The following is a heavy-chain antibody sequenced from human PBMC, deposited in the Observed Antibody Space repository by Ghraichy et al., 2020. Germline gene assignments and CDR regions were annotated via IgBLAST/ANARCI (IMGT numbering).Heavy chain of an antibody. V-gene: IGHV4-59*08. CDR2: IYYSGST. J-gene: IGHJ4*02. CDR1: GGSISSYY. Sequence: SETLSLTCTVSGGSISSYYWSWIRQPPGKGLEWIGYIYYSGSTKYNPSLKSRVTISVDTSKNQFSLKLSSVTAADTAVYYCARHAGLHPDYWGQGTLVTVSS. D-gene: IGHD5-24*01. CDR3: ARHAGLHPDY.